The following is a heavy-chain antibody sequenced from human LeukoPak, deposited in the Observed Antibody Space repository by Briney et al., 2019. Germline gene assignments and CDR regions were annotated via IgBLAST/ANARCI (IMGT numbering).Heavy chain of an antibody. Sequence: SETLSLTCTFSGGSISDSCWSWIRQPPGKRLEWIGYIFDSGSTNYNPSLKSRVTMSVDTSKNQLSLKLRSVTAADAAVYYCARDLGASVTTFSYNYDTMDVWGQGTTVTVSS. D-gene: IGHD4-17*01. CDR1: GGSISDSC. CDR3: ARDLGASVTTFSYNYDTMDV. J-gene: IGHJ6*02. CDR2: IFDSGST. V-gene: IGHV4-59*01.